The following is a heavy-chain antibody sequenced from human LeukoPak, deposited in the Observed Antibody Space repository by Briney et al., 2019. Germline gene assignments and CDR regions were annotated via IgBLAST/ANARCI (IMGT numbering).Heavy chain of an antibody. CDR1: GGSFSSDTSY. CDR2: IYYSGST. Sequence: SQTLSLTRTVSGGSFSSDTSYWSWIRQHPGKGLEWIGYIYYSGSTYYNPSLRSRVTISMDKSKNQFSLKVRSVTAADTAVYYCARHSKRWLHLDYWGQGTLVSVSS. D-gene: IGHD5-24*01. V-gene: IGHV4-31*03. J-gene: IGHJ4*02. CDR3: ARHSKRWLHLDY.